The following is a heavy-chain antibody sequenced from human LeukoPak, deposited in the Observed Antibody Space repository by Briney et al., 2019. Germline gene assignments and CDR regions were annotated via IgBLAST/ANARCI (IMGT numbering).Heavy chain of an antibody. CDR1: GFTFSSYE. V-gene: IGHV3-48*03. D-gene: IGHD1-26*01. CDR2: ISSSGSTI. CDR3: ARSFSSSRGYFDY. Sequence: PGGSLRLSCAASGFTFSSYEMNWVRQAPGKGLEWVSYISSSGSTIYYADSVKGRFTISRDNAKNSLYLQMNSLRAEDTAVYYCARSFSSSRGYFDYWGQGTLVTVSS. J-gene: IGHJ4*02.